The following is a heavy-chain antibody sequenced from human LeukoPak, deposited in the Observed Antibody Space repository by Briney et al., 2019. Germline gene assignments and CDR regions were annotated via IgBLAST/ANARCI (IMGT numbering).Heavy chain of an antibody. D-gene: IGHD5-12*01. CDR1: GFTFSSYW. CDR3: AREVATINYYGMDV. Sequence: GGSLRLSCAASGFTFSSYWMSWVRQAPGKGLEWVANIKQDGSEKYYVDSVKGRFTISRDNAKNSLYLQMNSLRAEDTAVYYCAREVATINYYGMDVWGQGTTVTVSS. CDR2: IKQDGSEK. J-gene: IGHJ6*02. V-gene: IGHV3-7*01.